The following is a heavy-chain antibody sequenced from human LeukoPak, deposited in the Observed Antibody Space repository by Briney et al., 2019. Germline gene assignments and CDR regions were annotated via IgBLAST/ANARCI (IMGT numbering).Heavy chain of an antibody. Sequence: GESLMISCKGSGYIFTSYWISWVRQMPGKGLEWMGRIDPSDSYTNYSPSFQGHVTISADKSISTAYLQWSSLKASDTAMYYCARLVVRGVIEDYYGMDVWGKGATVTVSS. CDR2: IDPSDSYT. V-gene: IGHV5-10-1*01. CDR3: ARLVVRGVIEDYYGMDV. J-gene: IGHJ6*04. CDR1: GYIFTSYW. D-gene: IGHD3-10*01.